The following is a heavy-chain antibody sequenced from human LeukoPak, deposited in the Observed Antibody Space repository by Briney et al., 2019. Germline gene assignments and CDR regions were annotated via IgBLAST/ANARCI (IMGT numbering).Heavy chain of an antibody. CDR3: ARRKRGEYRGIYYYYMDV. J-gene: IGHJ6*03. V-gene: IGHV4-4*09. CDR2: IYTSGST. CDR1: GGSISSYY. Sequence: SETLSLTCTVSGGSISSYYWSWIRQPPGKGLEWIGYIYTSGSTNYNPSLKSRVTISVDTSKNQFSLKLSSVTAADTAVYYCARRKRGEYRGIYYYYMDVWGKGTTVIVSS. D-gene: IGHD3-16*01.